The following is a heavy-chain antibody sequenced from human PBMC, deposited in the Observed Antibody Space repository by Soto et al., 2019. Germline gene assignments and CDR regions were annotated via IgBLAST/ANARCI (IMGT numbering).Heavy chain of an antibody. D-gene: IGHD2-15*01. Sequence: ASVKVSCKASGYTFTSYYMHWVRQAPGQGLEWMGIINPSGGSTSYAQKFQGRVTMTRDTSTSTVYMELSSLRSEDTAVYYCARDRGCSGGSCRGYFDYWGQGTLVTVSS. CDR3: ARDRGCSGGSCRGYFDY. CDR2: INPSGGST. J-gene: IGHJ4*02. CDR1: GYTFTSYY. V-gene: IGHV1-46*03.